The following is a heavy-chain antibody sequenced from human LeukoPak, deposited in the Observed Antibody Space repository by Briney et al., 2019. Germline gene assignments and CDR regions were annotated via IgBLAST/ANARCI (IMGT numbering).Heavy chain of an antibody. V-gene: IGHV4-61*02. D-gene: IGHD3-16*01. CDR3: ARDGGSKVVY. Sequence: SETLSLTCTVSGDSISSGSYYWSWIRQPAGKGLEWIGRIYTSGSTNYNPSLKSRVTISVDTSKNQFSPKLSSVTAADTAVYYCARDGGSKVVYWGQGTLVTVSS. J-gene: IGHJ4*02. CDR1: GDSISSGSYY. CDR2: IYTSGST.